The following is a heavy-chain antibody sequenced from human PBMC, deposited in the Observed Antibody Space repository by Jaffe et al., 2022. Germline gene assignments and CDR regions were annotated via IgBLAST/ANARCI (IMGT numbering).Heavy chain of an antibody. V-gene: IGHV1-69*01. D-gene: IGHD2-15*01. J-gene: IGHJ5*02. CDR1: GGTFSSYA. CDR3: ARDQEAYCSGGSCYSRINWFDP. Sequence: QVQLVQSGAEVKKPGSSVKVSCKASGGTFSSYAISWVRQAPGQGLEWMGGIIPIFGTANYAQKFQGRVTITADESTSTAYMELSSLRSEDTAVYYCARDQEAYCSGGSCYSRINWFDPWGQGTLVTVSS. CDR2: IIPIFGTA.